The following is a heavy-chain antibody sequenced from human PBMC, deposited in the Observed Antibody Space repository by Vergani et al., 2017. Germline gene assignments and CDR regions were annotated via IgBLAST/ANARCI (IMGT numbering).Heavy chain of an antibody. CDR2: IWYDGSNK. V-gene: IGHV3-33*08. D-gene: IGHD3-3*01. Sequence: QVHLVESGGGVVQPGRSLTLSCVASGFSFRGHGMHWVRQAPGKGLEWVAVIWYDGSNKYYADSVKGRFTISRDNSKNTLYLQMNSLRAEDTAVYYCARGQRGYYDFWSGYSHMDVWGKGTTVTVSS. CDR1: GFSFRGHG. CDR3: ARGQRGYYDFWSGYSHMDV. J-gene: IGHJ6*03.